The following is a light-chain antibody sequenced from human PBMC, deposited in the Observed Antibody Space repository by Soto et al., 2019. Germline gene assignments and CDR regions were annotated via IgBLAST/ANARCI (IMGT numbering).Light chain of an antibody. CDR3: QQYNTWPLT. Sequence: EIVLTQSPGTLSLSPGDRATLSCRASQSVSNDYLAWYQQKPGQAPRLLIYGASSRATGIPDRFSGSGSGTEFTLTISRLEPEDFAVYYCQQYNTWPLTFGPGTKVDIK. CDR1: QSVSNDY. CDR2: GAS. V-gene: IGKV3-20*01. J-gene: IGKJ3*01.